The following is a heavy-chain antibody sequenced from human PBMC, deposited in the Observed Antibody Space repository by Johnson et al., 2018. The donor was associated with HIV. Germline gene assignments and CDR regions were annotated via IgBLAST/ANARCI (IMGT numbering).Heavy chain of an antibody. V-gene: IGHV3-13*01. J-gene: IGHJ3*01. CDR1: GFSVSTYD. CDR3: AKRGGYCSGGACPHVFDV. CDR2: IGTAGDT. D-gene: IGHD2-15*01. Sequence: VESGGGLVQPGGSLRLSCAASGFSVSTYDMHWVRQATGKGLDWVSVIGTAGDTYYLGSVKGRFTISRDIANNSLYLQMNSLRAEDTALYYCAKRGGYCSGGACPHVFDVWGQGTMVTVSS.